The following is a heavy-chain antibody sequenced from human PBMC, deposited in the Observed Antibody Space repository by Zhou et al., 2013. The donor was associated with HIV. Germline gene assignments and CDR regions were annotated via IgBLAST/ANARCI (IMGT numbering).Heavy chain of an antibody. CDR2: IIPIFGTA. J-gene: IGHJ6*03. CDR3: ARDRGVVVVPAAMRYYYYYMDV. CDR1: GGTFSSYA. Sequence: QVQLVQSGAEVKKPGSSVKVSCKASGGTFSSYAISWVRQAPGQGLEWMGGIIPIFGTANYAQKFQGRVTITTDESTSTAYMELSSLRSEDTAVYYCARDRGVVVVPAAMRYYYYYMDVWGKGTTVTVSS. D-gene: IGHD2-2*01. V-gene: IGHV1-69*05.